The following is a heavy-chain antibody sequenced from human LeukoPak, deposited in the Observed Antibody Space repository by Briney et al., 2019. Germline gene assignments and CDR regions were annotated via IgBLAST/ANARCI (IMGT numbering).Heavy chain of an antibody. CDR2: IYYSGST. CDR3: ASYSGDYGSYYFDY. Sequence: PSETLSLTCTVSGGSISSSSYYWGWIRQPPGKGLEWIGSIYYSGSTYYNPSPKSRVTISVDTSKNQFSLKLSSVTAADTAVYYCASYSGDYGSYYFDYWGQGTLVTVSS. CDR1: GGSISSSSYY. V-gene: IGHV4-39*01. J-gene: IGHJ4*02. D-gene: IGHD4-17*01.